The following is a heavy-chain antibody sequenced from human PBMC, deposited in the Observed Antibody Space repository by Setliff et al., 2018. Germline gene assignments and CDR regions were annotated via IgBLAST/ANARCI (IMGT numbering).Heavy chain of an antibody. V-gene: IGHV4-61*09. CDR1: GGSISSGGYY. Sequence: PSETLSLTCTVSGGSISSGGYYWSWIRQPAGKGLEWIGHIYTSGSTNYNPSLKSRVTISVDTSKKQFSLKLSSVTAADTAVYYCARGPYNIYDRSGYGFTNWFDPWGQGILVTVSS. CDR3: ARGPYNIYDRSGYGFTNWFDP. J-gene: IGHJ5*02. CDR2: IYTSGST. D-gene: IGHD3-22*01.